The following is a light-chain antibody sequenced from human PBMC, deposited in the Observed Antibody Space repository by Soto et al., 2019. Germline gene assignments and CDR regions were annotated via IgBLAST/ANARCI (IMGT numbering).Light chain of an antibody. Sequence: HSALTQPPSVSGAPGQRVTISCTGNSSNIGAGFDVHWYQQLPGTAPKLLIYDNSNRPSGVPDRFSGSKSGTSASLAITGLQAEDGTDYYCQSYDSRLSAVVFGGGTKLTVL. V-gene: IGLV1-40*01. CDR1: SSNIGAGFD. CDR2: DNS. J-gene: IGLJ2*01. CDR3: QSYDSRLSAVV.